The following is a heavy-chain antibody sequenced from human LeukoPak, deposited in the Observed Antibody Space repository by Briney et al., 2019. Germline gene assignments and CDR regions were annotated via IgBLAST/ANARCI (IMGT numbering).Heavy chain of an antibody. CDR1: GYTFTSYD. Sequence: ASVKVSCKASGYTFTSYDINWVRQATGQGLEWMGWMNPNSGNTGYAQKFQGRVTMTRNTSISTAYMELSSLGSEDTAVYYCARAGLSIAARPISWFDPWGQGTLVTVSS. D-gene: IGHD6-6*01. CDR2: MNPNSGNT. V-gene: IGHV1-8*01. J-gene: IGHJ5*02. CDR3: ARAGLSIAARPISWFDP.